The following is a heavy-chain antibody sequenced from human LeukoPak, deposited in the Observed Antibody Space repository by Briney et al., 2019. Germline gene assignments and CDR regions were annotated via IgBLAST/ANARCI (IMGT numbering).Heavy chain of an antibody. J-gene: IGHJ4*02. V-gene: IGHV3-21*01. CDR2: ISSNRSYT. CDR1: GFTFSSDN. CDR3: TRAISMVRGVDY. Sequence: GGSLRLSXAASGFTFSSDNINWGRQAPGKGLEWVSCISSNRSYTYYADSMKHRFTISRDNTKNSLYLQMNSLRAENTSVYYCTRAISMVRGVDYWGQGTLVTVSS. D-gene: IGHD3-10*01.